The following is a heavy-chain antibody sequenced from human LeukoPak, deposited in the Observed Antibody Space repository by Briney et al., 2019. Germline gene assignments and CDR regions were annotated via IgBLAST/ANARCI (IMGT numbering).Heavy chain of an antibody. V-gene: IGHV1-18*01. CDR1: GYLFISSG. D-gene: IGHD5-18*01. CDR3: ARDFGYGYGPVDY. J-gene: IGHJ4*02. Sequence: GASVKVSCKASGYLFISSGITWVRQAPGQGLEWMGWISANNGHTEYAQNFEGRVSMTTETSTSTAYMELASLRSDDTGVYYCARDFGYGYGPVDYWGQGTLVTVSS. CDR2: ISANNGHT.